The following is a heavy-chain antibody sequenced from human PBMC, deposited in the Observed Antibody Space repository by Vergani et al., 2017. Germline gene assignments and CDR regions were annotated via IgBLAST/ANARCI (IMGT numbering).Heavy chain of an antibody. V-gene: IGHV1-69*12. CDR3: AGTGAKEWLPPDYYYYYMDV. D-gene: IGHD3-3*01. Sequence: QVQLVQSGAEVKKPGSSVKVSCKASGGTFSSYAISWVRQAPGQGLEWMGGIIPIFGTANYAQKFQGRVTITADESTSTAYMELSSLRSEDTAVYYCAGTGAKEWLPPDYYYYYMDVWGKGTTVTVSS. CDR1: GGTFSSYA. J-gene: IGHJ6*03. CDR2: IIPIFGTA.